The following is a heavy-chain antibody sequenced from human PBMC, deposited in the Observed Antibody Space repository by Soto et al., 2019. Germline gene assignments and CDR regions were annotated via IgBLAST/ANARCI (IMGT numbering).Heavy chain of an antibody. Sequence: QLQLQESGPGLVKPSETLSLTCTVSGGSISSSSYYWGWLRQPPGKGREWIGSIYYSGSTYYNPSLKSRDTLSVATSQNQCSLRLSSVPAAVTAGYYCARWEWVTAAMFDSWGQGTLVTASS. J-gene: IGHJ4*02. V-gene: IGHV4-39*01. CDR1: GGSISSSSYY. CDR2: IYYSGST. CDR3: ARWEWVTAAMFDS. D-gene: IGHD2-2*01.